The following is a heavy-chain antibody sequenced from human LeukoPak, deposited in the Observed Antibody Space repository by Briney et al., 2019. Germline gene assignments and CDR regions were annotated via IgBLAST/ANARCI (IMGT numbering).Heavy chain of an antibody. J-gene: IGHJ5*01. D-gene: IGHD2-15*01. CDR2: ISYDGSNK. CDR1: GFTFSSYA. Sequence: GGSLRLSCAASGFTFSSYAMHWVRQAPGKGLEWVAVISYDGSNKYYADSVKGRFTISRDNSKNTLYLQMNSLRAEDTAVYYCARGGDWYGSWGQGTLVIVSS. CDR3: ARGGDWYGS. V-gene: IGHV3-30-3*01.